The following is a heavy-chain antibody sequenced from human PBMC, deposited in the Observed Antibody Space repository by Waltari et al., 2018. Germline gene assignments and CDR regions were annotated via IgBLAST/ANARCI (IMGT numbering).Heavy chain of an antibody. D-gene: IGHD6-19*01. CDR2: FDPEDGET. J-gene: IGHJ6*02. CDR3: AREAVAGIYYYYGMDV. Sequence: QVQLVQSGAEVKKPGASVKVSCTVSGYTLTELSMHWVRQAPGKGLEWMGGFDPEDGETIYAQKFQGRVTITADESTSTAYMELSSLRSEDTAVYYCAREAVAGIYYYYGMDVWGQGTTVTVSS. CDR1: GYTLTELS. V-gene: IGHV1-24*01.